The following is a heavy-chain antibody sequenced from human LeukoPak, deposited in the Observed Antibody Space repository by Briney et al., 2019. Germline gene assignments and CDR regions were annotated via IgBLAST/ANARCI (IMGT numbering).Heavy chain of an antibody. V-gene: IGHV5-51*01. J-gene: IGHJ4*02. CDR1: GYSFTSYW. Sequence: GESLKISCKGSGYSFTSYWIGWVRQMPGKGLEWMGIIYPGDSDTRYSPSFQGQVTILADKSINTAYLQWSSLKASDTAMYYCARLKREYYDSSGYYGLFDYWGQGTLVTVSS. CDR2: IYPGDSDT. D-gene: IGHD3-22*01. CDR3: ARLKREYYDSSGYYGLFDY.